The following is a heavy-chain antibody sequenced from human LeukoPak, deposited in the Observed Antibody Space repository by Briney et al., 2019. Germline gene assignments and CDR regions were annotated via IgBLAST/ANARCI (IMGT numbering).Heavy chain of an antibody. CDR1: GYTFTSYD. V-gene: IGHV1-18*01. CDR2: INTYNGNT. Sequence: ASVKVSCKASGYTFTSYDISWVRQAPGQGLEWMGWINTYNGNTNYPQKLQGRVTMTTDTSTSTAYMELRNLRSDDTAVYYCAREQKSIGSYFNYWGQGTPVTVSS. D-gene: IGHD1-26*01. J-gene: IGHJ4*02. CDR3: AREQKSIGSYFNY.